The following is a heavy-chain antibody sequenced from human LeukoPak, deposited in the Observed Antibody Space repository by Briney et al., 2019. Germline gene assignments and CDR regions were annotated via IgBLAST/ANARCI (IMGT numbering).Heavy chain of an antibody. V-gene: IGHV3-74*01. D-gene: IGHD5-18*01. CDR1: GFTFSSYW. Sequence: PGGSLRLSCAASGFTFSSYWMHWVRQAPGKGLVWVPRINSDGSSTSYADSVKGRFTISRDNAKNTLYLQMNSLRGEDTAVYYCARKAGGYSYGPLDYWGQGTLVTVSS. CDR3: ARKAGGYSYGPLDY. J-gene: IGHJ4*02. CDR2: INSDGSST.